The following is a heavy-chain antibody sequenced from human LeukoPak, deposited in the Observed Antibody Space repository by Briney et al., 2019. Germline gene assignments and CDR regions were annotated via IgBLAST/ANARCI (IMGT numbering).Heavy chain of an antibody. CDR2: IYYSGST. J-gene: IGHJ5*02. Sequence: PSETLSLTCTVSGGSISSGDYCWSWIRQPPGKGLEWIGYIYYSGSTYYNPSLKSRVTISVDTSKNQFSLKLSSVTAADTAVYYCARGDCTTTSCYYPWGQGTPVIVSS. CDR1: GGSISSGDYC. D-gene: IGHD2-2*01. V-gene: IGHV4-30-4*01. CDR3: ARGDCTTTSCYYP.